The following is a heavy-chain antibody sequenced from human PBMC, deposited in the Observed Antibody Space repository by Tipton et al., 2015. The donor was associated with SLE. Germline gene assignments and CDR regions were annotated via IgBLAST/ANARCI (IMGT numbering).Heavy chain of an antibody. J-gene: IGHJ4*02. CDR2: IHPSGSS. D-gene: IGHD1-26*01. Sequence: TLSLTCAVSGGSISSGSYAWNWIRQSPGKGLEWIGYIHPSGSSHYSPSFKSRLTISVDSSRNEISLMLSSVTAADTAVYYCATSLIVQGIFFDFWGQGTLVTVSS. CDR1: GGSISSGSYA. V-gene: IGHV4-30-2*06. CDR3: ATSLIVQGIFFDF.